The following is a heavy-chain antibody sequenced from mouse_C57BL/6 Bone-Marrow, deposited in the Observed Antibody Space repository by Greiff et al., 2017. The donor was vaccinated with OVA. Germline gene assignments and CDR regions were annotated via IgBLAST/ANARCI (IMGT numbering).Heavy chain of an antibody. J-gene: IGHJ3*01. Sequence: EVQLVESGGGLVKPGGSLKFSCAASGFNFRDYGMHWVRQASEKGLEWVAYISSGSSTNNYAETVKGRFTISRDTAKNTLCLQMPSLRSEDTAMYYCVRPQYYGRSWFAYWGQGTLVTVSA. CDR2: ISSGSSTN. D-gene: IGHD1-1*01. V-gene: IGHV5-17*01. CDR1: GFNFRDYG. CDR3: VRPQYYGRSWFAY.